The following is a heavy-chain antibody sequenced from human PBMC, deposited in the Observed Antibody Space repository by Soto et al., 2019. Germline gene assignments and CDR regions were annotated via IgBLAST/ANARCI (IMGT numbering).Heavy chain of an antibody. Sequence: QVQLQESGPGLVKPSQTLSLTCTVSGGSISSGGYYWSWIRQHPGKGLEWIGYIYYSGSTYYNPSLKSRVTISVDTSKNQVSLKLSSVTAADTAVYYCARLGQGDYLDTAMVYYYYYYGMDVWGQGTTVTVSS. CDR2: IYYSGST. J-gene: IGHJ6*02. CDR3: ARLGQGDYLDTAMVYYYYYYGMDV. D-gene: IGHD5-18*01. CDR1: GGSISSGGYY. V-gene: IGHV4-31*03.